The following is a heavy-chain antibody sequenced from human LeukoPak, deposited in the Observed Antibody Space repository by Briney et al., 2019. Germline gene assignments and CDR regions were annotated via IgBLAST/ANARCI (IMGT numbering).Heavy chain of an antibody. CDR2: TYYRSKWFR. CDR3: ARHRGTDRLFDAFGI. J-gene: IGHJ3*02. Sequence: SQTLSLTCAISGDNVSSNSVAWNWIRQSPSRGLEWLGRTYYRSKWFRDYVVSLKSRIVINPDTSKNQVSLQLNSMTPEDTAVYYCARHRGTDRLFDAFGIWGQGTVVIVSS. D-gene: IGHD3-16*02. CDR1: GDNVSSNSVA. V-gene: IGHV6-1*01.